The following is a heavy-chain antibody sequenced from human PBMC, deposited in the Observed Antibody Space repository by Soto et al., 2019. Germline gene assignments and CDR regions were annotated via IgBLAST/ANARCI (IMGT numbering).Heavy chain of an antibody. CDR1: GDSVSSNSAA. J-gene: IGHJ3*02. CDR2: TYYRSKWFN. Sequence: PSQTLSLTCAISGDSVSSNSAAWTWIRHSPSRGLEWLGRTYYRSKWFNDYAVSVKSRITINPDTSKNQFSLQLNSVTPEDTAVYYCARLKTRDAFDIWGQGTMVTVSS. V-gene: IGHV6-1*01. CDR3: ARLKTRDAFDI.